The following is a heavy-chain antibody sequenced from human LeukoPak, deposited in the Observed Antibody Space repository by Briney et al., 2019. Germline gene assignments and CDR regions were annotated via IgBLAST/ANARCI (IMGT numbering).Heavy chain of an antibody. D-gene: IGHD5-24*01. CDR3: AKGQMATILGFDS. J-gene: IGHJ4*02. Sequence: AGWSLRLSCAASGFTFDDYAMSWVRQAPGRGLEWVSAVKTSAGDTYYADSVRGRFTISRDNSKSTVYLQMNSLRAEDTALYYCAKGQMATILGFDSWGQGALVTVSS. CDR2: VKTSAGDT. CDR1: GFTFDDYA. V-gene: IGHV3-23*01.